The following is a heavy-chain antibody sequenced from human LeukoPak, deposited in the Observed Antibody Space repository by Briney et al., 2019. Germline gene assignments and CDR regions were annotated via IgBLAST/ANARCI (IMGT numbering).Heavy chain of an antibody. CDR2: IYYSGST. V-gene: IGHV4-59*01. CDR3: ARVRDYYDFWSGDPYFDY. Sequence: KPSETLSLTCTVSGGSISSYYWSWIRQPPGKGLEWIGYIYYSGSTNYNPSLKSRVTISVDTSKNQFSLKLSSVTAADTAVYYCARVRDYYDFWSGDPYFDYWGQGTLVTVSS. J-gene: IGHJ4*02. CDR1: GGSISSYY. D-gene: IGHD3-3*01.